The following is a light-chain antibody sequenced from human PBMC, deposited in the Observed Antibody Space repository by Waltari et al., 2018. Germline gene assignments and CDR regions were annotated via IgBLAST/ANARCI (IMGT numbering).Light chain of an antibody. CDR3: ATWDNSLYEVV. CDR1: ISTIGNYY. CDR2: DNN. Sequence: QSVLTQPPSVSAAPGQKVTISCSGSISTIGNYYVSWYHQLPGAAPKLPIYDNNKRPSGIPDRFSASKSGTSATLGITGLQIGDEADYYCATWDNSLYEVVFGGGTKLTVL. V-gene: IGLV1-51*01. J-gene: IGLJ2*01.